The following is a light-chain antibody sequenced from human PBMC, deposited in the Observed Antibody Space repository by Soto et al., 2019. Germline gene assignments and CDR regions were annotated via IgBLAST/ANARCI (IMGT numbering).Light chain of an antibody. V-gene: IGKV3-15*01. CDR2: GAS. Sequence: EIVMTQSPATVSVSPGERVTLSCRASQSVSRNLAWFQQKPGQAPRLLIYGASTRATIIPARFSGSGSGTEFTLTISSLQSEDFAVYYCQQYNNWPYTFGQGTKLEIK. CDR3: QQYNNWPYT. J-gene: IGKJ2*01. CDR1: QSVSRN.